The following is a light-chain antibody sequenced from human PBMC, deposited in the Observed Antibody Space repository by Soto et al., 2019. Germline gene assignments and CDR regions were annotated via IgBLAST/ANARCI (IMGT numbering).Light chain of an antibody. J-gene: IGKJ4*01. Sequence: TLSVSPGERATLSCRANQSISSNLAWYQQKPGQAPRLLIYGAATRATGIPARFSGSGSGTDFTLTINSLQSEDFAVYYCQMYNNWVGTFGGGTKLDLK. CDR3: QMYNNWVGT. CDR1: QSISSN. CDR2: GAA. V-gene: IGKV3-15*01.